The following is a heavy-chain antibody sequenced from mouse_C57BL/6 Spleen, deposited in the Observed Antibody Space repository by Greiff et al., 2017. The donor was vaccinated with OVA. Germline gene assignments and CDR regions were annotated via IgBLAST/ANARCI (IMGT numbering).Heavy chain of an antibody. CDR2: INPSNGGT. CDR1: GYTFTSYW. J-gene: IGHJ1*03. Sequence: VQLQQPGTELVKPGASVKLSCKASGYTFTSYWMHWVKQRPGQGLEWIGNINPSNGGTNYNEKFKSKATLTVDKSSSTAYMQLSSLTSEDSAVYYCARGGPTYYSNHWYFDVWGTGTTVTVSS. D-gene: IGHD2-5*01. CDR3: ARGGPTYYSNHWYFDV. V-gene: IGHV1-53*01.